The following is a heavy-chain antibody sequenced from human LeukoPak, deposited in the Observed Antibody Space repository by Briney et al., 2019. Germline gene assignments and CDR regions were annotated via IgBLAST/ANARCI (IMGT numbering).Heavy chain of an antibody. D-gene: IGHD5-24*01. CDR3: AREKVASGWLQYDAFDI. CDR2: ISAGVGST. V-gene: IGHV3-23*01. CDR1: GFTFSNYA. J-gene: IGHJ3*02. Sequence: GGSLRLSCAASGFTFSNYAMSWVRQAPGKGLEWVSAISAGVGSTYYADSVKGRFTISRDNSKNTLYLQMNSLRAEDTAVYYCAREKVASGWLQYDAFDIWGQGTMVTVSS.